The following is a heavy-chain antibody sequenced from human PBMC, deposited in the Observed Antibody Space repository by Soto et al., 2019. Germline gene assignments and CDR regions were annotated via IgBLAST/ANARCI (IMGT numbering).Heavy chain of an antibody. CDR2: INPINGGT. CDR3: TKTQGAVTGLAWIEC. Sequence: ASTKASFQASCYRYTGTNRQWVRQATSQGLEWMGWINPINGGTKYGQKVQGRVTLTRDTSISTAYMELTRLISDDTAVDDGTKTQGAVTGLAWIECWCPGKEVTVS. D-gene: IGHD6-19*01. J-gene: IGHJ4*02. V-gene: IGHV1-2*02. CDR1: CYRYTGTN.